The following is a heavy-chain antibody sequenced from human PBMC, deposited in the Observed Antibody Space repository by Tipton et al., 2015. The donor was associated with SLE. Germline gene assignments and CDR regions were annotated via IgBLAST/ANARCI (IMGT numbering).Heavy chain of an antibody. V-gene: IGHV3-48*03. J-gene: IGHJ6*02. CDR3: AKDQRQFYHYYGMDG. Sequence: SLRLSCAASGFSFSSYEMNWVRQAPGKGLEWVAYAASSVSAIYYADSVKGRFTISRDSAKNSLYLQMNSLRAEDTAVYYCAKDQRQFYHYYGMDGWGQGTTVTVSS. CDR2: AASSVSAI. D-gene: IGHD3-16*02. CDR1: GFSFSSYE.